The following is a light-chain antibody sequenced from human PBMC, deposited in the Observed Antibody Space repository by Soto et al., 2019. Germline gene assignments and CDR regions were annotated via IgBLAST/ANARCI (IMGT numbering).Light chain of an antibody. J-gene: IGLJ1*01. CDR2: ACT. V-gene: IGLV2-23*01. CDR1: IGGYTL. Sequence: IGGYTLVSWLQQHTGKVPKLLIYACTQPPSGLSARFSGSKSGTTASLTISGLQAEDETHYYCYSSAGETLSVFGTGTKVTVL. CDR3: YSSAGETLSV.